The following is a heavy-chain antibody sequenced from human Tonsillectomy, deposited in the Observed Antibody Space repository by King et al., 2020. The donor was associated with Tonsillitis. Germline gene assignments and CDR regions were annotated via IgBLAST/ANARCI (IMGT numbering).Heavy chain of an antibody. Sequence: VQLVESGAEVKKPGSSVKVSCKASGGTFSSYAISWVRQAPGQGLEWMGGIIPIFGTANYAQKFQGRVTITADESPSTAYMELSRLRSEDTAVYYCASGGYDYEDYYYYGMDVWGQGTTVTVSS. J-gene: IGHJ6*02. D-gene: IGHD5-12*01. CDR2: IIPIFGTA. CDR3: ASGGYDYEDYYYYGMDV. CDR1: GGTFSSYA. V-gene: IGHV1-69*01.